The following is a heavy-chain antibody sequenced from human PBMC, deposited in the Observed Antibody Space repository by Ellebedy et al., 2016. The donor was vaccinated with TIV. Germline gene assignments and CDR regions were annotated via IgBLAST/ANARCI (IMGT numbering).Heavy chain of an antibody. J-gene: IGHJ5*02. D-gene: IGHD3-16*01. CDR2: IDPSGYTP. V-gene: IGHV1-46*01. CDR1: ESTFTNYY. Sequence: ASVKVSXXASESTFTNYYIHWVRQAPGQGLEWMGIIDPSGYTPTYAQKFQGRVTMTRDTSTSTVYMELSSLRFDDTAIYYCARDRITSQDTVLGTWGQGTLVSVSS. CDR3: ARDRITSQDTVLGT.